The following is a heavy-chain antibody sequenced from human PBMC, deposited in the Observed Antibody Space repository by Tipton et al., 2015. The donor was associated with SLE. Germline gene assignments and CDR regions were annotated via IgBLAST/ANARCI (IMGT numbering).Heavy chain of an antibody. CDR1: GGSFSGYY. J-gene: IGHJ3*02. D-gene: IGHD1-7*01. CDR3: ARGAYWNYGGAKAFDI. V-gene: IGHV4-34*01. CDR2: INHSGGT. Sequence: TLSLTCAVYGGSFSGYYWSWIRQPPGKGLEWIGEINHSGGTNYKPSLKSRVTISVDTSKNQFSLKLSSVTAADTAIYYCARGAYWNYGGAKAFDIWGQGAMVTVSS.